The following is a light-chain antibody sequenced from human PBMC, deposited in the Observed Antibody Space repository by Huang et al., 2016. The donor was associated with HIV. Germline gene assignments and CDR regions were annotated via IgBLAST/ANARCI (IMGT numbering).Light chain of an antibody. V-gene: IGKV3-15*01. CDR1: QSFSTN. Sequence: ETELPQFPPTRSVSPGESPPLSCRASQSFSTNLAWYQQKPGQAPRLLIYAASTRAPGVPGRFGGSGSGTGFTLTISSLQSEDFAIYYCLQYNTWPKTFGQGTRVDFK. CDR2: AAS. J-gene: IGKJ1*01. CDR3: LQYNTWPKT.